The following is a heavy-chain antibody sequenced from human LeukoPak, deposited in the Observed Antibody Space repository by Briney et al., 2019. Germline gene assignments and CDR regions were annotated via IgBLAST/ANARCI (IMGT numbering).Heavy chain of an antibody. D-gene: IGHD1-1*01. J-gene: IGHJ5*02. Sequence: GRSLRLSCAASGFTFDDYAMHWVRQAPGKGLEWVSGISWNSGSIGYADSVKGRFTISRDNAKNSLYLQMNSLRAEDTALYYCAPKNDFGPWGQGTLVIVSS. CDR3: APKNDFGP. V-gene: IGHV3-9*01. CDR2: ISWNSGSI. CDR1: GFTFDDYA.